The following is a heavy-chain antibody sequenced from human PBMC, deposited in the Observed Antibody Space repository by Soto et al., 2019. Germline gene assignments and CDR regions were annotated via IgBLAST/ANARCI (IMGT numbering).Heavy chain of an antibody. CDR2: ISGSGGST. D-gene: IGHD5-18*01. CDR1: GFTFSSYA. V-gene: IGHV3-23*01. Sequence: LRLSCAASGFTFSSYAMSWVRQAPGKGLEWVSAISGSGGSTYYADSVKGRFTISRDNSKNTLYLQMNSLRAEDTAVYYCAKARVDTAKAPNLYFDYWGQGTLVTVSS. J-gene: IGHJ4*02. CDR3: AKARVDTAKAPNLYFDY.